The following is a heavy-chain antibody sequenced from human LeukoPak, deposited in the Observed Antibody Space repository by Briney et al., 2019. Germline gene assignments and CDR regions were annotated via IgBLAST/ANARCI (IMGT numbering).Heavy chain of an antibody. D-gene: IGHD5-18*01. V-gene: IGHV3-23*01. J-gene: IGHJ4*02. CDR1: GFTFSSYS. CDR3: AKASGYSYGYPRTYFDY. Sequence: GGSLRLSCAASGFTFSSYSMNWVRQAPGKGLEWVSAISGSGGSTYYADSVKGRFTISRDNSKNTLYLQMNSLRAEDTAVYYCAKASGYSYGYPRTYFDYWGQGTLVTVSS. CDR2: ISGSGGST.